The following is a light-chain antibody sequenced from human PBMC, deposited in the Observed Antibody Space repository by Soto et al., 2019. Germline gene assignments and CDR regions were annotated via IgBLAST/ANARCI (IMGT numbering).Light chain of an antibody. CDR1: QRLSSN. J-gene: IGKJ4*01. Sequence: EIVMTQSPATLAVSPGERATLSCRASQRLSSNLAWYQQKPGQAPRLLIYGVSTRATGIPARFSGSGSGTEFTLTISSLQSEDSAVYHCQQPSNSPLTFGGGTKVDIK. CDR2: GVS. CDR3: QQPSNSPLT. V-gene: IGKV3-15*01.